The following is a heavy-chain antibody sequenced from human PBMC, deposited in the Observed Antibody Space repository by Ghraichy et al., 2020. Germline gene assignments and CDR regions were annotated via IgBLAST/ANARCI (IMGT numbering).Heavy chain of an antibody. CDR3: ARQGSDRTTVTTTRTDYYYYGMDV. V-gene: IGHV1-46*01. D-gene: IGHD4-17*01. J-gene: IGHJ6*02. CDR1: GYTFTSYY. CDR2: INPSGGST. Sequence: ASVKVSCKASGYTFTSYYMHWVRQAPGQGLEWMGIINPSGGSTSYAQKFQGRVTMTRDTSTSTVYMELSSLRSEDTAVYYCARQGSDRTTVTTTRTDYYYYGMDVWGQGTTVTVSS.